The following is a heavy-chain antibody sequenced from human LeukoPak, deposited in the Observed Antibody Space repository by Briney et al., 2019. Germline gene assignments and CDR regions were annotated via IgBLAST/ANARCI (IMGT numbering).Heavy chain of an antibody. J-gene: IGHJ4*02. V-gene: IGHV3-48*04. CDR3: ARDFRLTMVRGVASFDY. CDR1: GFTFSHYS. CDR2: ISSSGSAI. Sequence: GGSLRLSCAASGFTFSHYSMNWVRQAPGKGLEWVSYISSSGSAIYYADSVKGRFTISRDNAKNSLYLQMNSLRAEDTAVYYCARDFRLTMVRGVASFDYWGQGTLVTVSS. D-gene: IGHD3-10*01.